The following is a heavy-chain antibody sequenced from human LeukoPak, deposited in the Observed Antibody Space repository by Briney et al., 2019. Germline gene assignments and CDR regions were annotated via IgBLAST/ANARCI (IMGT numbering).Heavy chain of an antibody. D-gene: IGHD3-22*01. CDR2: ISWNSGSI. Sequence: PGGSLRLSYAASGFTFDDYAMHWVRQAPGKGLEWVSGISWNSGSIGYADSVKGRFTISRDNAKNSLYLQMNSLRAEDTALYYCAKSYYYDSSGYYYPDTHFDYWGQGTLVTVSS. CDR1: GFTFDDYA. CDR3: AKSYYYDSSGYYYPDTHFDY. V-gene: IGHV3-9*01. J-gene: IGHJ4*02.